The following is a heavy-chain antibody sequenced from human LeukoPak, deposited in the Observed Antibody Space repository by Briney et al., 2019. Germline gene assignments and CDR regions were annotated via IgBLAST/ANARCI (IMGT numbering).Heavy chain of an antibody. CDR3: ARDRSGYSYDAFDI. CDR1: GFTFSSYW. CDR2: INSVGSST. D-gene: IGHD3-3*01. J-gene: IGHJ3*02. V-gene: IGHV3-74*01. Sequence: GGSLRLSCAASGFTFSSYWMHWVRQAPEKGLVWVSRINSVGSSTSYADSVKGRFTISRDNAKNTLYLQMNSLRAEDTAVYYCARDRSGYSYDAFDIWGQGTMVTVSS.